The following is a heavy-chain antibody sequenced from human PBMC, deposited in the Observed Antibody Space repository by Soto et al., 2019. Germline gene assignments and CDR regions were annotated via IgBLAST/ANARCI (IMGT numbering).Heavy chain of an antibody. CDR3: ARVPTGAVAGTYGMDV. J-gene: IGHJ6*02. Sequence: PSQTLSLTCAISGDSVSSNTAAWNWIRSSPSRGLEWLGRTYYRSNWRHDYAVSVKSRITVNPDTSKNHFSLQLNSVTPEDTAVYYCARVPTGAVAGTYGMDVWGQGTTVTVSS. V-gene: IGHV6-1*01. D-gene: IGHD6-19*01. CDR1: GDSVSSNTAA. CDR2: TYYRSNWRH.